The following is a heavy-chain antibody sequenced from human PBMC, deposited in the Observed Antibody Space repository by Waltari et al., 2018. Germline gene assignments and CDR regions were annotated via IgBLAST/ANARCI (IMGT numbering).Heavy chain of an antibody. CDR2: ISHSGGS. V-gene: IGHV4-4*02. J-gene: IGHJ5*02. CDR1: GGSVSSGRW. Sequence: QVQLQESGPGLVKPSGTLSLTCAVSGGSVSSGRWGSWVRQSPGKGLEWIAEISHSGGSNYNPSLKSRVTISVDESKNQFSLKLTSITAADTAVYYCARDRGLRGGYDSWGQGMLVTVSS. CDR3: ARDRGLRGGYDS. D-gene: IGHD5-12*01.